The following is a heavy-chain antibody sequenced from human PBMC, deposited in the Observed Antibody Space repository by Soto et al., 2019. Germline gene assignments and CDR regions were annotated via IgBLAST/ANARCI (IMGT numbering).Heavy chain of an antibody. Sequence: GASVKVSCKASGYTFTSYGISWVRQAPGQGLEWMGWISAYNGNTNYAQKLQGRVTMTTDTSTSTAYMELRSLRSDDTAVYYCARDVTIVVVPAAKFDYWGQGTLVTVSS. CDR1: GYTFTSYG. J-gene: IGHJ4*02. CDR2: ISAYNGNT. V-gene: IGHV1-18*01. CDR3: ARDVTIVVVPAAKFDY. D-gene: IGHD2-2*01.